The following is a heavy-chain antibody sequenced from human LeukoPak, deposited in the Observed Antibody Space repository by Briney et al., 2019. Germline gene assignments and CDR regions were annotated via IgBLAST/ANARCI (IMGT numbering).Heavy chain of an antibody. CDR1: GFTFSSYS. Sequence: GGSLRLSCAASGFTFSSYSMNWVRQAPGKGLEWVSSTSSSSSYIYYADSVKGRFTISRDNAKNSLYLQMNSLRAEDTAVYYCARVRGDYALASVFDYWGQGTLVTVSS. J-gene: IGHJ4*02. D-gene: IGHD4-17*01. CDR3: ARVRGDYALASVFDY. V-gene: IGHV3-21*01. CDR2: TSSSSSYI.